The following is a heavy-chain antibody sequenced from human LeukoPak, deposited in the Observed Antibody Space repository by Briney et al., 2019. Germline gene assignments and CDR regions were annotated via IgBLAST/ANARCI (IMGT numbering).Heavy chain of an antibody. CDR2: INPNSGGT. Sequence: GASVKVSCKAFGYTFTGYYIHWLRQAPGQGLEWMGWINPNSGGTDSAQKFQGRVTMTRDTSISTAYMELSSLRSDGTAVYYCAKDDISQLRVGELSPWGVFDYWGQGTLVTVSS. J-gene: IGHJ4*02. D-gene: IGHD3-16*02. V-gene: IGHV1-2*02. CDR1: GYTFTGYY. CDR3: AKDDISQLRVGELSPWGVFDY.